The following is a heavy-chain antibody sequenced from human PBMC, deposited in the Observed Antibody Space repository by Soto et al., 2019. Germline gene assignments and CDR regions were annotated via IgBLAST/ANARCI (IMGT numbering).Heavy chain of an antibody. Sequence: SETLSLTCGVYGGAFSGYHWSWIRQAPGKGLEWIGEINQSGSTNYSPSLKSRVTMSVDTSKKQFFLKLNSVTAADTALYYCATRDSYYGMDFWGQGTTVTVSS. CDR1: GGAFSGYH. J-gene: IGHJ6*02. CDR3: ATRDSYYGMDF. V-gene: IGHV4-34*01. CDR2: INQSGST.